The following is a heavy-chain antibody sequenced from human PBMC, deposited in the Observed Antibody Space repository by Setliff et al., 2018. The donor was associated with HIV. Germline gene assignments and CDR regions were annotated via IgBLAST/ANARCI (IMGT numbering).Heavy chain of an antibody. CDR2: IYYSGST. CDR1: GGSISSGGYY. Sequence: SETLSLTCTVSGGSISSGGYYWSWIRQHPGKGLEWTGYIYYSGSTYYNPSLKSRVTISVDTSKNQFSLRLTFVTAADTAVYYCARQPVPGGVVVTTQRTKEYFHQWGQGTLVTVSS. CDR3: ARQPVPGGVVVTTQRTKEYFHQ. V-gene: IGHV4-31*03. D-gene: IGHD2-21*02. J-gene: IGHJ1*01.